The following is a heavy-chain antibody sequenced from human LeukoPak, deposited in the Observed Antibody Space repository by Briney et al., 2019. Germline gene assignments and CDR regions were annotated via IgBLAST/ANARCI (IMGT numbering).Heavy chain of an antibody. CDR2: IRYDGGNK. J-gene: IGHJ3*02. Sequence: PGGSLRLSCAASGFPFDSFGMHWVRQAPGKGLEWVAFIRYDGGNKYYADSVKGRFTISRDNSKNTLYLQMNSLRAEDTAVCYCAKEIRTYYYGSGGDVFDIWGQGTMVTVSS. V-gene: IGHV3-30*02. CDR1: GFPFDSFG. CDR3: AKEIRTYYYGSGGDVFDI. D-gene: IGHD3-10*01.